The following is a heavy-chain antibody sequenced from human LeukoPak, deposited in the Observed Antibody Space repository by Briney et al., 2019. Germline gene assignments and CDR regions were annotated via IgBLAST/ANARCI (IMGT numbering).Heavy chain of an antibody. J-gene: IGHJ3*02. V-gene: IGHV3-21*01. Sequence: PGGSLRLSCAASGFTFSSYSMNWVRQAPGKGLEWVSSISSSSSYIYYADSVKGRFTISRDNAKNSLYLQMNSLRAEDTAVYYCAREIGYYDSSGYYTGDAFDIWGQGTMVTVSS. CDR2: ISSSSSYI. D-gene: IGHD3-22*01. CDR3: AREIGYYDSSGYYTGDAFDI. CDR1: GFTFSSYS.